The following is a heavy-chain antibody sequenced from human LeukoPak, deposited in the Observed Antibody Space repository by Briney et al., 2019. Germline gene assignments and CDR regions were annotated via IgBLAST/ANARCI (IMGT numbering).Heavy chain of an antibody. CDR3: ARHRRAYCGGDCYIDY. CDR1: GGSFSGYY. V-gene: IGHV4-59*08. D-gene: IGHD2-21*02. J-gene: IGHJ4*02. CDR2: IYYSGST. Sequence: PETLSLTCAVYGGSFSGYYWSWIRQPPGKGLEWIGYIYYSGSTNYNPSLKSRVTISVDTSKNQFSLKLSSVTAADTAVYYCARHRRAYCGGDCYIDYWGQGTLVTVPS.